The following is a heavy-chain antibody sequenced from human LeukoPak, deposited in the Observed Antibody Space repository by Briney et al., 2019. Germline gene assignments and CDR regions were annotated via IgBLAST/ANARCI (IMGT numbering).Heavy chain of an antibody. J-gene: IGHJ4*02. CDR3: MSDLDN. CDR2: IKTKGEGGTV. Sequence: GGSLRLSCATSGFTFSNAWMTWVRQAQGKGLEWVGRIKTKGEGGTVDYAAPVKGRFTISRDDSKNTLYLQMNSLKTEDTDIYYCMSDLDNWGQGTLVTVSS. CDR1: GFTFSNAW. V-gene: IGHV3-15*01.